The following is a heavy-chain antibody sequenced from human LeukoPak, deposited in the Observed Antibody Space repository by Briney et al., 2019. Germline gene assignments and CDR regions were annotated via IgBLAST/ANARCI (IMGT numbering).Heavy chain of an antibody. CDR1: GYSISSGYY. CDR2: IYHSGST. J-gene: IGHJ5*02. D-gene: IGHD1-7*01. Sequence: PSETLSLTCTVSGYSISSGYYWGWIRQPPGKGLEWIGSIYHSGSTYYNPSLKSRVTISVDTSKNQFSLKLSSVTAADTAVYYCARGRYWYNWNWQNWFDPWGQGTLVTVSS. CDR3: ARGRYWYNWNWQNWFDP. V-gene: IGHV4-38-2*02.